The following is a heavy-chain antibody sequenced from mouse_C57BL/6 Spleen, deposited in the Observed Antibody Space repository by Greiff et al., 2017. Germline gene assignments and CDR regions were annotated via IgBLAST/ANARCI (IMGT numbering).Heavy chain of an antibody. CDR3: AREVRYWYFDV. D-gene: IGHD2-14*01. V-gene: IGHV5-17*01. CDR1: GFTFRDSG. J-gene: IGHJ1*03. Sequence: EVKLMESGGGLVKPGGSLQLSCAATGFTFRDSGMHWVRPAPEKGLAWVSYISSGSSTIYYADTVKGRFTISRDNAKNTLFLQMTRLRSEDTAMYYCAREVRYWYFDVWGTGTTVTVSS. CDR2: ISSGSSTI.